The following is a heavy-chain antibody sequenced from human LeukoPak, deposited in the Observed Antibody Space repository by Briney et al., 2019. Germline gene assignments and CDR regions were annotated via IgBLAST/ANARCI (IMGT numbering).Heavy chain of an antibody. V-gene: IGHV3-9*01. D-gene: IGHD1-7*01. CDR2: ISWNSGSI. CDR3: AKDWGTTGSLDY. CDR1: GFTFDDYA. J-gene: IGHJ4*02. Sequence: GGSLRLSYAASGFTFDDYAMHWVRQAPGKGLEWVSGISWNSGSIGYADSVKGRFTISRDNAKNSLYLQMNSLRAEDTALYYCAKDWGTTGSLDYWGQGTLVTVSS.